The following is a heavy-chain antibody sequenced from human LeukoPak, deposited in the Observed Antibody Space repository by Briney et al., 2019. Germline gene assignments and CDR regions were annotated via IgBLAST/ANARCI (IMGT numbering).Heavy chain of an antibody. CDR1: GFTFSSYA. Sequence: GGSLRLSCAASGFTFSSYAMHWVRQAPGKGLEYVSAISTNGGSTYYANSVKGRFTISRDNSKNSLYLQMGSLRAEDMAVYYCARTYCSSTSCLVDYWGQGTLVTVSS. CDR3: ARTYCSSTSCLVDY. V-gene: IGHV3-64*01. J-gene: IGHJ4*02. D-gene: IGHD2-2*01. CDR2: ISTNGGST.